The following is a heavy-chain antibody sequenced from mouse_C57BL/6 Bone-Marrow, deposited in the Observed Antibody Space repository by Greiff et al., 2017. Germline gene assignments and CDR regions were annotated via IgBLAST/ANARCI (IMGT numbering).Heavy chain of an antibody. CDR2: IYPGDGDT. V-gene: IGHV1-80*01. Sequence: VHLVESGAELVKPGASVKISCKASGYAFSSYWMNWVKQRPGKGLEWIGQIYPGDGDTNYNGKLKGKATLTADKSSSTAYMQLSSLTSEDSAVYFCARWYGYWYFDVWGTGTTVTVSS. J-gene: IGHJ1*03. CDR1: GYAFSSYW. D-gene: IGHD2-10*02. CDR3: ARWYGYWYFDV.